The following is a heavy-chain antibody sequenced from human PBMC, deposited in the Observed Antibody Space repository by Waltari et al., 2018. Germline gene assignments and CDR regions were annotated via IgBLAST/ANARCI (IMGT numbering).Heavy chain of an antibody. J-gene: IGHJ4*02. CDR1: GGSISSSSYY. D-gene: IGHD6-19*01. Sequence: QLQLQESGPGLVKPSETLSLTCTVSGGSISSSSYYWGWLRQPPGKGLEWIGSIYYSGSTYYNPSLKSRVTISVDTSKNQFSLKLSSVTAADTAVYYCARLWRIAVAGAGVYWGQGTLVTVSS. CDR3: ARLWRIAVAGAGVY. CDR2: IYYSGST. V-gene: IGHV4-39*01.